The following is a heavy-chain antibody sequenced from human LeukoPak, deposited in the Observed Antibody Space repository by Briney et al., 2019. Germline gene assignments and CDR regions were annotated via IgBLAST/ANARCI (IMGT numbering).Heavy chain of an antibody. V-gene: IGHV1-18*01. CDR2: FSAYNGNT. CDR1: GYTFTKFG. Sequence: ASVKVSCKASGYTFTKFGVSWLRQAPGQGLEWLGWFSAYNGNTNYAQNFQGRVTLTTDTSTSTAYLELTSLRSDDTAVYFCARYYPQYRNRGYSGYGTFDYWGQGTLVTVSS. J-gene: IGHJ4*02. CDR3: ARYYPQYRNRGYSGYGTFDY. D-gene: IGHD5-12*01.